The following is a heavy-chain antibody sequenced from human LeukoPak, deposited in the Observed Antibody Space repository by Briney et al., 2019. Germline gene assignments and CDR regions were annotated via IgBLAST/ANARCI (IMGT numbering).Heavy chain of an antibody. V-gene: IGHV4-4*09. CDR2: IYSSGSA. Sequence: SETLSLTCTVSGDSISSYYWSWIRQPPGKGLEWIGFIYSSGSANYSPSLRSRVTMSVDMSKNQFSLKLKSVTAADTAVYYCARQGAVDIWGQGTMVIVSS. J-gene: IGHJ3*02. D-gene: IGHD1-26*01. CDR3: ARQGAVDI. CDR1: GDSISSYY.